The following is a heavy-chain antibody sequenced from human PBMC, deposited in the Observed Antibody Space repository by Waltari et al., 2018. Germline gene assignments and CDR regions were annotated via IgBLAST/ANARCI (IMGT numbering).Heavy chain of an antibody. V-gene: IGHV3-7*01. CDR3: AIGGVETSWYWRY. Sequence: EVQVVESGGGLVQPGGSLRLSCAASGFPFSSSWMTWVRQAPGKGLGGVGKITTDGSETDYVDSVKGRFTISRDNTKNSLYLQMSSLRAEDTAVYYCAIGGVETSWYWRYWGQGTLVTVSS. D-gene: IGHD6-13*01. CDR1: GFPFSSSW. CDR2: ITTDGSET. J-gene: IGHJ4*02.